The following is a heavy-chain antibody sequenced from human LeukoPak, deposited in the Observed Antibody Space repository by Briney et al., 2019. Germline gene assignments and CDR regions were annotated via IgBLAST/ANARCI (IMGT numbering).Heavy chain of an antibody. CDR1: GFTVSSNY. J-gene: IGHJ4*02. Sequence: GGSLRLSCAASGFTVSSNYMSWVRQAPGKGLEWVSVIYSGGSTYYADSVKGRFTISRDNSKNTLYLQMNSLRAEDTAVYYCAREIRGYSYGGYFDYWGRGTLVTVSS. V-gene: IGHV3-53*01. CDR2: IYSGGST. D-gene: IGHD5-18*01. CDR3: AREIRGYSYGGYFDY.